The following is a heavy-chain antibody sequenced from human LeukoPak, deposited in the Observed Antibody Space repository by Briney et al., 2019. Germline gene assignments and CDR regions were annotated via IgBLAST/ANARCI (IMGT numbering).Heavy chain of an antibody. CDR1: GFTFSSYA. D-gene: IGHD1-7*01. CDR3: ARDWSWNFPVDY. V-gene: IGHV3-30-3*01. CDR2: ISYDGSNK. Sequence: PGGSLRLSCAASGFTFSSYAMHWVRQAPGKGLEWVAVISYDGSNKYYADSVKGRFTISRDNSKNTLYLQMNSLRAEDTAVYYCARDWSWNFPVDYWGQGTLVTVSS. J-gene: IGHJ4*02.